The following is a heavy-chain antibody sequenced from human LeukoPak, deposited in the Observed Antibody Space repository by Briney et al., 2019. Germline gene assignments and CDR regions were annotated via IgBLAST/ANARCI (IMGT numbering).Heavy chain of an antibody. V-gene: IGHV3-11*04. CDR1: GFTFSDYY. J-gene: IGHJ3*02. CDR3: ARYCSSTSCYTPSDVYDI. Sequence: GGSLRLSCAASGFTFSDYYMSWIRQAPGKGLEWLSYISSSGYTIYYADSVKGRFTISRDNANNSLYLQTNSLRAEDTAAYYCARYCSSTSCYTPSDVYDIWGQGTMVTVSS. D-gene: IGHD2-2*02. CDR2: ISSSGYTI.